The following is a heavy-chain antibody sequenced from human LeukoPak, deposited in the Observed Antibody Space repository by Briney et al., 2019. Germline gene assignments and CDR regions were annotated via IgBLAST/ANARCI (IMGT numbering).Heavy chain of an antibody. CDR2: IWYDGSNK. D-gene: IGHD5-12*01. V-gene: IGHV3-33*01. CDR3: ARDWAVATSAAFYFDY. J-gene: IGHJ4*02. CDR1: GFTFSSYG. Sequence: PGGSLRLSCAASGFTFSSYGMHWVRQAPGKGLEWVAVIWYDGSNKYYADSVKGRFTISRDNSENTLYLQMNSLRAEDTAVYYCARDWAVATSAAFYFDYWGQGTLVTVSS.